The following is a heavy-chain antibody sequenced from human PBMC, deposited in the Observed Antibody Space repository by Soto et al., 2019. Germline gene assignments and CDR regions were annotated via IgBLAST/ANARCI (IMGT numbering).Heavy chain of an antibody. CDR3: ARAINDFWSGFSYYFDY. CDR1: GASISVHSYY. Sequence: PSETLSLTCTVSGASISVHSYYWTWIRQPPGKGLEWIGSSYYSGTTYFNPSLKSRATISVDTSKNQFSLRLTSVTAADTAVYYCARAINDFWSGFSYYFDYWGQGTLVTVSS. CDR2: SYYSGTT. D-gene: IGHD3-3*01. J-gene: IGHJ4*02. V-gene: IGHV4-39*07.